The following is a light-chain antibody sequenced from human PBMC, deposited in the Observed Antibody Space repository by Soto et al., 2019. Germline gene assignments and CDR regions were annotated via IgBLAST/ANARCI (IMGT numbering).Light chain of an antibody. V-gene: IGKV1-5*01. Sequence: EIQMTQSPSTLSASVGDRVTITCRASQSISTHLAWYQQKPGKAPEVLIYDASTLESGVPSRFSGSGSGTNFPLTISSLQPDDFATYYCQQYSSNLYTFGKGTKLEIK. CDR1: QSISTH. CDR3: QQYSSNLYT. CDR2: DAS. J-gene: IGKJ2*01.